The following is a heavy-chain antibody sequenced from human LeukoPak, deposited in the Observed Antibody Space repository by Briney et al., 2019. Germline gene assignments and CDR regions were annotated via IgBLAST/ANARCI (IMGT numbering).Heavy chain of an antibody. CDR2: IIPIFGTA. J-gene: IGHJ4*02. Sequence: ASVKVSCKASGGTFSSYAISWVRQAPGQGLEWMGGIIPIFGTANYAQKFQGRVTITADESTSTAYMELSSLRSDDTAVYYCAKTVYSGSYGNYWGQGTLVTVSS. V-gene: IGHV1-69*13. CDR1: GGTFSSYA. CDR3: AKTVYSGSYGNY. D-gene: IGHD1-26*01.